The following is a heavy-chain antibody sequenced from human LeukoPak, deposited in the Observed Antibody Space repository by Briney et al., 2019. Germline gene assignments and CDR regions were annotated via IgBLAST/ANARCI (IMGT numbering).Heavy chain of an antibody. CDR3: AKRSYCTSTSCYYYYYYYYMDV. CDR2: ISSSSSTT. Sequence: PGGSLRLSCAASGFTFSSYSMNWVRQAPGKGLEWVSYISSSSSTTYYADSVKGRFTISRDNSKNTLYLQMNSLRAEDTAVYYCAKRSYCTSTSCYYYYYYYYMDVWGKGTTVTVSS. CDR1: GFTFSSYS. D-gene: IGHD2-2*01. V-gene: IGHV3-48*01. J-gene: IGHJ6*03.